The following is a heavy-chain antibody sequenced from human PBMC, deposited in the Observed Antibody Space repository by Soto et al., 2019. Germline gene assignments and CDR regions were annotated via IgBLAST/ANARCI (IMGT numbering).Heavy chain of an antibody. CDR3: ARASGYYYYYMGV. CDR2: IXYSGSX. D-gene: IGHD3-10*01. J-gene: IGHJ6*03. V-gene: IGHV4-59*08. Sequence: PSXTPSLTCTASGGSIRSYYWSWIRKPPGKGLEWIRYIXYSGSXNYNPSIKTRXXISVDKSXXQFSPKLSPVTAAETAVYYCARASGYYYYYMGVWGKGTTVTASS. CDR1: GGSIRSYY.